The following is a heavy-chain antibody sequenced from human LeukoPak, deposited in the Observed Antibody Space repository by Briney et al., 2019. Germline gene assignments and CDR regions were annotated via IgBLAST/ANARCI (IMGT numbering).Heavy chain of an antibody. Sequence: GGSLRLSCAASGFTFSSYAMSWVRQAPGKGLEWVSTISGSGGSTYYADSVKGRFTISRDNSKNTLYLQMNSLRAEDTAVYYCAKDSDPTLVGGAGGGYFDYWGQGTLVTVSS. V-gene: IGHV3-23*01. CDR1: GFTFSSYA. J-gene: IGHJ4*02. CDR3: AKDSDPTLVGGAGGGYFDY. D-gene: IGHD3-10*01. CDR2: ISGSGGST.